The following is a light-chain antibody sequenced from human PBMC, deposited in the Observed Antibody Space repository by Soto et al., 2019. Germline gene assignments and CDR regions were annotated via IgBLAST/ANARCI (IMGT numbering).Light chain of an antibody. CDR2: GAS. Sequence: EILITQSPATLSVSPGERATLSCRASQSVSSNLAWYQQKPGQAPRLLIYGASTRATGIPARLSGSGSGTEFTLPIRSLQSEDSAVYDCQQYNTWWTFGQGTKVDIK. J-gene: IGKJ1*01. CDR3: QQYNTWWT. V-gene: IGKV3-15*01. CDR1: QSVSSN.